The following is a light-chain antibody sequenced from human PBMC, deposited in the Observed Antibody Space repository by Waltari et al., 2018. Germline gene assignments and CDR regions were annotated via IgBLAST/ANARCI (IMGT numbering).Light chain of an antibody. J-gene: IGLJ2*01. V-gene: IGLV3-1*01. CDR3: QAWDRTTVV. Sequence: SYELSQPPSESVSPGQTAVISCSGEELVYQYVWWYQQNPGQSPVLVLYQDDKRPSGIPERFSGSNAGSRATLIIVGTQPMDEADYYCQAWDRTTVVFGGGTKLTVL. CDR1: ELVYQY. CDR2: QDD.